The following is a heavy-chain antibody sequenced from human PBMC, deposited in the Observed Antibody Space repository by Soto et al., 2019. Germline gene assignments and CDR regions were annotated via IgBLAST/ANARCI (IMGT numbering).Heavy chain of an antibody. CDR3: ARDILFDY. D-gene: IGHD2-15*01. J-gene: IGHJ4*02. Sequence: GGSVKVSFQASGYTFTNHAIPWVRQAPGQRLEWMGWINAGNGNTKYSQKFQGRVTITRDTSASTAYMELSSLRSEDTAVYYCARDILFDYWGQGTLVTVSS. V-gene: IGHV1-3*01. CDR1: GYTFTNHA. CDR2: INAGNGNT.